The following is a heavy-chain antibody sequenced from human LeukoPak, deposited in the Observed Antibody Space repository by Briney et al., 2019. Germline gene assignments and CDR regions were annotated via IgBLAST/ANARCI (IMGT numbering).Heavy chain of an antibody. D-gene: IGHD6-13*01. J-gene: IGHJ4*02. CDR3: AVYSSSWYEPTDY. CDR1: GGSFSGYY. V-gene: IGHV4-34*01. Sequence: SETLSLTCAVYGGSFSGYYWSWIRQPPGKWLEWIGEINHSGSTNYNPSLKSRVTISVDTSKNQFSLKLSSVTAADTAVYYCAVYSSSWYEPTDYWGQGTLVTVSS. CDR2: INHSGST.